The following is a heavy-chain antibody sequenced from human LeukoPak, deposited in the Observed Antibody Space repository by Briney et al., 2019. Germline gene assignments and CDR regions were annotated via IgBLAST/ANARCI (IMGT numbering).Heavy chain of an antibody. V-gene: IGHV3-11*01. CDR1: GFAFRNYY. CDR2: ISNSGTII. D-gene: IGHD6-19*01. Sequence: GGSLRLSCAASGFAFRNYYMDWIRQAPGKGLEWVAYISNSGTIIYYAESVKGRFTISRDNAKNSLYLQMNSLRAEDTALYYCARDLAMAGRDLDYWGQGTLVTVSS. CDR3: ARDLAMAGRDLDY. J-gene: IGHJ4*02.